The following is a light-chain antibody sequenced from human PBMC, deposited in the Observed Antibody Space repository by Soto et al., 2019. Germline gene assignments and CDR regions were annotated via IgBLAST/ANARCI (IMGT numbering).Light chain of an antibody. V-gene: IGKV3D-20*02. Sequence: EIVLTQSPGTLSLSPGERATLSCRASQSVSRSYLAWYQQKPGQAPRLLIYGASTRATGIPARFSGSGSGTEFTLTISSLQSEDFAVYYCQQRSNWPYTFGQGTKVDI. CDR3: QQRSNWPYT. CDR2: GAS. CDR1: QSVSRSY. J-gene: IGKJ2*01.